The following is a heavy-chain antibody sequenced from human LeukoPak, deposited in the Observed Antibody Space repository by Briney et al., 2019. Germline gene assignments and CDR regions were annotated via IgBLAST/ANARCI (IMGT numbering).Heavy chain of an antibody. V-gene: IGHV3-9*03. CDR2: TRWNSGSI. Sequence: GGSLRLSCAAYGFTFDDYAMHWVRHAPGKGLEWVSGTRWNSGSIGYADSVKGRFTISRDNAKNSLYLQMNSLRAEDMAFYYCAKARGLGPSSCWYRLPPDAFDIWGQGTMVTVSS. J-gene: IGHJ3*02. CDR1: GFTFDDYA. D-gene: IGHD6-19*01. CDR3: AKARGLGPSSCWYRLPPDAFDI.